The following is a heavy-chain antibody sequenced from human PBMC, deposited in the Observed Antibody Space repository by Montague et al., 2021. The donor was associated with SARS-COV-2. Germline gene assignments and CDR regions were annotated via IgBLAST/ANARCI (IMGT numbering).Heavy chain of an antibody. CDR1: GGSISSYY. CDR3: ARVVAAAGTPVFDY. J-gene: IGHJ4*02. Sequence: SETLSLTCTVSGGSISSYYWSWIRQPPGKGLEWIGYIYYSGSTNYNPSLKSRVTISVDTSKNQFSLKLSSATAADTAVYYCARVVAAAGTPVFDYWGQGTLVTVSS. CDR2: IYYSGST. V-gene: IGHV4-59*01. D-gene: IGHD6-13*01.